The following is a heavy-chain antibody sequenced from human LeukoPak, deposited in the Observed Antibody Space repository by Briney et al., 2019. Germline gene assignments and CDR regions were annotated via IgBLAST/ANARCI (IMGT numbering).Heavy chain of an antibody. CDR1: GGSISSYY. CDR3: ARHVHDFHYYEWGFDY. Sequence: PSETLSLTCTVSGGSISSYYWSWIRQPPGRGLEWIAYIYYTGSTNYNPSLKSRVTISVDTSKNQFSLKLSSVTAADTAVYYCARHVHDFHYYEWGFDYWGQGTLVTVSS. D-gene: IGHD3-22*01. V-gene: IGHV4-59*08. CDR2: IYYTGST. J-gene: IGHJ4*02.